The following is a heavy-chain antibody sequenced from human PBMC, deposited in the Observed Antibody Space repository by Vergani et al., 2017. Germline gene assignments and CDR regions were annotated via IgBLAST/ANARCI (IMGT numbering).Heavy chain of an antibody. D-gene: IGHD6-13*01. CDR2: IYYSGST. Sequence: QVQLQESGPGLVKPSETLSLTCTVSGGSISSYYWSWIRQPPGKGLEWIGYIYYSGSTNYNPSLKSRVTISVDTSKNQFYLKLSSVTAADTAVYYCAREGAAAGGGFLDYWGQGTLVTVSS. V-gene: IGHV4-59*01. CDR3: AREGAAAGGGFLDY. CDR1: GGSISSYY. J-gene: IGHJ4*02.